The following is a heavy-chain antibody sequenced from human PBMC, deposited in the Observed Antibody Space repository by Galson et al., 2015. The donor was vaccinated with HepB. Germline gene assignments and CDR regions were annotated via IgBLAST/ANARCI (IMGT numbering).Heavy chain of an antibody. D-gene: IGHD3-10*01. Sequence: TLSLTCTVSGGSISSGGYYWSWIRQRPGKGLEWIGYIYYSGSTYYNPSLKSRVTISVDTSKNQFSLKLSSVTAADTAVYYCARHVRDGGYSYGSGVAYFDYWGQGTLVTVSS. CDR2: IYYSGST. CDR1: GGSISSGGYY. V-gene: IGHV4-31*03. CDR3: ARHVRDGGYSYGSGVAYFDY. J-gene: IGHJ4*02.